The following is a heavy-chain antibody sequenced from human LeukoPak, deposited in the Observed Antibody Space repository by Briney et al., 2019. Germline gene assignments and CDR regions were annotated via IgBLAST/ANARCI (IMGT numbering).Heavy chain of an antibody. CDR1: GFTFDDYG. V-gene: IGHV3-20*04. Sequence: PGGSLRLSCGASGFTFDDYGMSWVRQAPGKGLEWVSGINWNGGSTGYAESVKGRFTISRDNAKNSLYLQMNSLRAEDTAVYYCARVFHGDYFFDYWGQGTLVTVSS. D-gene: IGHD4-17*01. CDR3: ARVFHGDYFFDY. CDR2: INWNGGST. J-gene: IGHJ4*02.